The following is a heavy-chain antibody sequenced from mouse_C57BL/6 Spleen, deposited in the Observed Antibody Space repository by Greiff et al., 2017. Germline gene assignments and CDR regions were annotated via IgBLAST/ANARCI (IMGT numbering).Heavy chain of an antibody. CDR2: IWSGGST. D-gene: IGHD1-1*01. V-gene: IGHV2-2*01. Sequence: QVQLQQSGPGLVQPSQSLSITCTVSGFSLTSYGVHWVRQSPGKGLEWLGVIWSGGSTDYNADFISRLSISKDNSKSQVFFKMNSLQADDTAIYXCARNYCGSSYDWFAYWGQGTLVTVSA. CDR1: GFSLTSYG. CDR3: ARNYCGSSYDWFAY. J-gene: IGHJ3*01.